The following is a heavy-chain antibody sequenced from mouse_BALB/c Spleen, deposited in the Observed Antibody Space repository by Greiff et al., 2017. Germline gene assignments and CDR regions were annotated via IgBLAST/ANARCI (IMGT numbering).Heavy chain of an antibody. CDR3: ARCPCRGSSPLYAMDY. V-gene: IGHV1S81*02. J-gene: IGHJ4*01. Sequence: QVQLQQPGAELVKPGASVKLSCKASGYTFTSYWMHWVKQRPGQGLEWIGEINPSNGRTNYNEKFKSKATLTVDKSSSTAYMQLSSLTSEDSTVYYCARCPCRGSSPLYAMDYWGQGTSVTVSA. CDR2: INPSNGRT. CDR1: GYTFTSYW. D-gene: IGHD1-1*01.